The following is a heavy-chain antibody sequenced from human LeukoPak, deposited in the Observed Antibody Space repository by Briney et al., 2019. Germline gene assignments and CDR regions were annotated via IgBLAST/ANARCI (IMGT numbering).Heavy chain of an antibody. CDR3: ARRTGGASFDY. CDR2: IYYSGST. D-gene: IGHD1-1*01. CDR1: GVSISSSNYY. J-gene: IGHJ4*02. V-gene: IGHV4-39*01. Sequence: PSETLSLTCFVSGVSISSSNYYWGWIRQPPGKGLEWIGSIYYSGSTYYNPSLKSRVTISVDTSKNQFSLKLSSVTAADTAVYYCARRTGGASFDYWGQGTLVTVSS.